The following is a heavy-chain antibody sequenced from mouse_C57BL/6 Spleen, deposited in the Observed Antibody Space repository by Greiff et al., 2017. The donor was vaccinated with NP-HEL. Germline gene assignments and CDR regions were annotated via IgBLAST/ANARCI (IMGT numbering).Heavy chain of an antibody. CDR2: IDPSDSET. D-gene: IGHD2-4*01. Sequence: VQLQQSGAELVRPGSSVKLSCKASGYTFTSYWMHWVKQRPIQGLEWIGNIDPSDSETHYNQKFKDKATLTVDKSSSTAYMQLSSLTSEDSAVYYCARSIYYDYDGDWYFDVWGTGTTVTVSS. J-gene: IGHJ1*03. CDR3: ARSIYYDYDGDWYFDV. V-gene: IGHV1-52*01. CDR1: GYTFTSYW.